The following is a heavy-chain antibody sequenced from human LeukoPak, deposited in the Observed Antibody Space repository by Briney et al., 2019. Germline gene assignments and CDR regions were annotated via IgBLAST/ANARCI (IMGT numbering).Heavy chain of an antibody. CDR3: ARGFGYSSGWYGENWFDP. V-gene: IGHV1-2*02. J-gene: IGHJ5*02. D-gene: IGHD6-19*01. Sequence: GASVKVSCKASGYTFTGYYMHWVRQAPGQGLEWMGWINPSSGGTNYAQKFQGRVTMTRGTSISTAYMELSRLRSDDTAVYYCARGFGYSSGWYGENWFDPWGQGTLVTVSS. CDR2: INPSSGGT. CDR1: GYTFTGYY.